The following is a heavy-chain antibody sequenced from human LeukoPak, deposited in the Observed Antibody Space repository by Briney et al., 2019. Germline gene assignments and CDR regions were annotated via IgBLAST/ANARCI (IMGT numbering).Heavy chain of an antibody. CDR1: GFTFSSYD. D-gene: IGHD7-27*01. V-gene: IGHV3-13*01. J-gene: IGHJ3*02. Sequence: GGSLRLSCAASGFTFSSYDMHWVRQGTGKGLDWVSAIGTAGDTYYPGSVKGRFTTSRENAKNSLYLQMNSLRVGDTAVYYCARGWGWGTFDIWGQGTMVTVSS. CDR2: IGTAGDT. CDR3: ARGWGWGTFDI.